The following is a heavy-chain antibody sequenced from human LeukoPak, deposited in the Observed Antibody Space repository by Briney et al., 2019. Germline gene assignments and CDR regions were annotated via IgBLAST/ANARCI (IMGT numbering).Heavy chain of an antibody. CDR1: GFTFTSYA. J-gene: IGHJ4*02. V-gene: IGHV3-23*01. CDR3: AKESLSYYYGSGSYYDY. Sequence: GGSLRLSCAASGFTFTSYAMSWVRQAPGKGLEWVSAISGSGGSTYYADSVKGRFTISRDNSKNTLYLQMNSLRAEDTAVYYCAKESLSYYYGSGSYYDYWGQGTLVTVSS. D-gene: IGHD3-10*01. CDR2: ISGSGGST.